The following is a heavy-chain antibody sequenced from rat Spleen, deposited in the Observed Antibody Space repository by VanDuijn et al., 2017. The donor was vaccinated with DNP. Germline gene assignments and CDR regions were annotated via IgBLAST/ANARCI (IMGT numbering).Heavy chain of an antibody. D-gene: IGHD5-1*01. CDR1: GFALSDYY. Sequence: EVQLVESGGGLEQPGRALNLSCKASGFALSDYYMAWVRQAPKKGLEWVATIIYDGSSIYYGDSVKGRFTVSRDYAKSTLYLQMDSLRSEDTATYYCTRQGGLGDFDYWDQGVMVTVSS. CDR3: TRQGGLGDFDY. V-gene: IGHV5-7*01. J-gene: IGHJ2*01. CDR2: IIYDGSSI.